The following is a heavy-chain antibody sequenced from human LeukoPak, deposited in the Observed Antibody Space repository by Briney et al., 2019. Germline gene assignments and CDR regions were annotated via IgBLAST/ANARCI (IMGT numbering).Heavy chain of an antibody. D-gene: IGHD3-10*01. J-gene: IGHJ4*02. V-gene: IGHV1-24*01. Sequence: VASVKVSCKVSGHTLTELALHWVRQAPGKGLEWMGGYEAERAEIIYAPKLQGRVTMTEDTSTGTAYMELSSLSAEDTAVYYCAVGTFYYLTAVFWGQGTLVTVSS. CDR3: AVGTFYYLTAVF. CDR2: YEAERAEI. CDR1: GHTLTELA.